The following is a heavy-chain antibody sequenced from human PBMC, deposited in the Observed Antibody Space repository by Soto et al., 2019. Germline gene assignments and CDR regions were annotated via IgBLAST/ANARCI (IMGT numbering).Heavy chain of an antibody. CDR1: GFIYRSDS. CDR2: ISSSSTYI. CDR3: ARGGGSKDDHYWYFDL. Sequence: GSLTLSCPASGFIYRSDSMNWVRRATGKGLEWVSSISSSSTYIYYADSVKGRFTISIDNAKNSLYLQMNSPRAEDTAVYYCARGGGSKDDHYWYFDLWGRGTLVTVYS. D-gene: IGHD5-12*01. V-gene: IGHV3-21*01. J-gene: IGHJ2*01.